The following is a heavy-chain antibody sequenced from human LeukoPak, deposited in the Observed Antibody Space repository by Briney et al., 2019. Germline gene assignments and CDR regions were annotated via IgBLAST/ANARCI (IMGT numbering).Heavy chain of an antibody. J-gene: IGHJ4*02. CDR3: AADRAGSYLRFVY. CDR2: IVVGSGNT. V-gene: IGHV1-58*01. Sequence: TSVKVSCKASGFTFTSSVVQWVRQARGQRLEWIGWIVVGSGNTNYAQKFQEGVTITRDMSTSTAYMELSSLRFEDTAVYYCAADRAGSYLRFVYWGQGTPVTVSS. CDR1: GFTFTSSV. D-gene: IGHD3-10*01.